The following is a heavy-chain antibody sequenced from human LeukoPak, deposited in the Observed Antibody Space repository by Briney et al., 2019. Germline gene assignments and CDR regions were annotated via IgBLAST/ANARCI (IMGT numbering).Heavy chain of an antibody. D-gene: IGHD2-15*01. CDR1: GFTFSRFA. CDR2: ICGSSDNT. V-gene: IGHV3-23*01. J-gene: IGHJ4*02. Sequence: GGSLRLSCAASGFTFSRFAMSWVRQAPGKGLEWVSTICGSSDNTYSADSVKGRFTISRDNSKNTLYLQMNSLRDEDTAIYYCAKGFRTDGTCYSSVDYWGQGTLVTVSS. CDR3: AKGFRTDGTCYSSVDY.